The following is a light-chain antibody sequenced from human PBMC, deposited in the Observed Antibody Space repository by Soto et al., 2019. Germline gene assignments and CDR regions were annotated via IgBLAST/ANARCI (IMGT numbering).Light chain of an antibody. J-gene: IGKJ1*01. V-gene: IGKV1-5*01. CDR2: DAS. CDR3: QQYDTYPWT. Sequence: DLQMSQSPTTLSASVGDRVIITCRASQRMSAWLAWYQQKPGKAPTLLIYDASSLENGVPSRFSGSGSGTDFTLTISSLQPDDFATYYCQQYDTYPWTFAQGTKVEIK. CDR1: QRMSAW.